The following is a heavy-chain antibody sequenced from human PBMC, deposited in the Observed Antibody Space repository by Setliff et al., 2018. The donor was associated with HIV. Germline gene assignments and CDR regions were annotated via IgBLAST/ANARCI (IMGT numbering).Heavy chain of an antibody. CDR3: ARWCAAAGCYPAIYHFDS. CDR1: GYTFSEYA. D-gene: IGHD2-2*01. CDR2: IDTDNGYR. V-gene: IGHV1-3*04. J-gene: IGHJ4*02. Sequence: ASVKVSCKASGYTFSEYAIHWVRQAPGQRLEWMGRIDTDNGYRRYSPKLQGRVTITKDTSANTAYMELRGLRSEVTAVYYCARWCAAAGCYPAIYHFDSWGQGTLVTVSS.